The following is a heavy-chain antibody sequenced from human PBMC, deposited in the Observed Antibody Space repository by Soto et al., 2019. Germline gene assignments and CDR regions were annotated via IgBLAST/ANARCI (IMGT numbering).Heavy chain of an antibody. CDR3: TGASFRGVNSGSYLAY. J-gene: IGHJ4*02. CDR2: IYYSGNT. D-gene: IGHD3-16*01. CDR1: GASISNYY. V-gene: IGHV4-59*01. Sequence: QVQLQESGPGLVKPSETLSLTCTISGASISNYYWSWIRQPPGKGLEWIGYIYYSGNTNYNPSLKSRVTMSVXTXKXQFSLRLSSVTAADTAVYFCTGASFRGVNSGSYLAYWGQGTLVTVSS.